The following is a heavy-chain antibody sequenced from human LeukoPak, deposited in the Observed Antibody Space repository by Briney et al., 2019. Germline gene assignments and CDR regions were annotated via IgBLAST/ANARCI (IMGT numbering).Heavy chain of an antibody. V-gene: IGHV3-15*01. D-gene: IGHD1-1*01. CDR3: TTGMYGTDYY. J-gene: IGHJ4*02. CDR1: GVIFNNAW. Sequence: GGSLRLSCTASGVIFNNAWMTWVRQTPGKGLEGVGRIRGETGGGKEDYSPVVKDRFTISRDDTKNTVYLQMNNMKAEDTAVYYCTTGMYGTDYYWGRGARVAVSS. CDR2: IRGETGGGKE.